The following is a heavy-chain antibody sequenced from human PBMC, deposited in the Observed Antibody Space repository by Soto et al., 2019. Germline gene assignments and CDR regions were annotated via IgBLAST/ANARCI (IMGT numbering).Heavy chain of an antibody. CDR2: LNTYGNT. CDR1: GGSISSYR. D-gene: IGHD1-7*01. Sequence: QVQLRESGPGLVRPSETLSLTCTVSGGSISSYRWSWIRQPAGKGLEWIGRLNTYGNTHYNPSLKSRVTVSVDTSRNQFFLTLRSVTAADSAVYHCGRESGETWDYEASWGQGTPVTVSS. CDR3: GRESGETWDYEAS. J-gene: IGHJ5*02. V-gene: IGHV4-4*07.